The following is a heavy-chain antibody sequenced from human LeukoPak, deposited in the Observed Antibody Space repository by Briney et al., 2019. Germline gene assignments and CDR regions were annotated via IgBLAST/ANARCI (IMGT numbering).Heavy chain of an antibody. Sequence: GGSLRLSCAASGFTFSSYSMNWVRQAPGKGLEWVSYISSSSSTIYYADSVKGRFTISRDNAKNTLYLQMNSLRDEDSAAYYCARVYLERLTAGYFDHWGQGTWVTVSP. V-gene: IGHV3-48*02. D-gene: IGHD2-8*01. CDR2: ISSSSSTI. CDR3: ARVYLERLTAGYFDH. CDR1: GFTFSSYS. J-gene: IGHJ4*02.